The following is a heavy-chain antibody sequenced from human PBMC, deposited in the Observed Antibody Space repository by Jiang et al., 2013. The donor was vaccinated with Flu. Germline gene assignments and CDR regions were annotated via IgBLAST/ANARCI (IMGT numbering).Heavy chain of an antibody. D-gene: IGHD3-3*01. V-gene: IGHV3-7*03. CDR2: IKYDGSEK. J-gene: IGHJ4*02. CDR1: GFTFSGSW. CDR3: ARDHEWMKY. Sequence: QLVESGGGLVQPGGSLRLSCAASGFTFSGSWMSWVRQAPGKGLEWVANIKYDGSEKYYVDSVKGRFTISRDNAKNSLYLQMNSLRAEDTAVYYCARDHEWMKYWGQGTLVTISP.